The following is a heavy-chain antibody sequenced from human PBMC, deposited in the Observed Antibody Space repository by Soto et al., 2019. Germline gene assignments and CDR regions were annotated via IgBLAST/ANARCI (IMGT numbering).Heavy chain of an antibody. Sequence: VQLLESGGGLVQPGGSLRLSCAASGFTFSSYVMTWVRQAPGKGLEWVSAISVSGGSTYYADSVKGRFTISRDNSKNTLYLQMNSLRVEDTAVYYCAKVHSPPDYYDSSGYNAFDIWGQGTMVTVSS. J-gene: IGHJ3*02. CDR3: AKVHSPPDYYDSSGYNAFDI. CDR1: GFTFSSYV. CDR2: ISVSGGST. V-gene: IGHV3-23*01. D-gene: IGHD3-22*01.